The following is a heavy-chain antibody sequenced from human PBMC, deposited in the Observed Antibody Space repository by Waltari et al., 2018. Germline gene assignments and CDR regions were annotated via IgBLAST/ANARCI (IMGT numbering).Heavy chain of an antibody. V-gene: IGHV1-8*03. CDR2: MNPNSGQT. D-gene: IGHD3-22*01. Sequence: QVQLVQSGAEVKKPGASVKVSCKASGYTFTNYDINWVRQATGQGLEWMGWMNPNSGQTGYAQKFQGRVTIIRDTSINTAYMELNSLTSEDTAVYYCARDRSIGAGFDSWGQGTQVTVSS. CDR3: ARDRSIGAGFDS. J-gene: IGHJ4*02. CDR1: GYTFTNYD.